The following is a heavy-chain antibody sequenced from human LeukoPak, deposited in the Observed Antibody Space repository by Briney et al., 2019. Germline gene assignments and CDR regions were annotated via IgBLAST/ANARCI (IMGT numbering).Heavy chain of an antibody. Sequence: SETLSLTCTVSGGSISSYYWSWIRQPPGKGLEWIGYIYYSGSTNYNPSLKSRVTISVDTSKNQFSLKLSSVTAADTAVYYCARGALRYFDWLKKDYYYMDVWGKGTTVTISS. CDR3: ARGALRYFDWLKKDYYYMDV. V-gene: IGHV4-59*01. J-gene: IGHJ6*03. CDR1: GGSISSYY. D-gene: IGHD3-9*01. CDR2: IYYSGST.